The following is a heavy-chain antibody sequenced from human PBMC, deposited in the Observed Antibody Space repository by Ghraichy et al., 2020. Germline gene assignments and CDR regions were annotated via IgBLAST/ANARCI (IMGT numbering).Heavy chain of an antibody. J-gene: IGHJ6*03. CDR2: INHSGST. CDR3: ARGTDYGDYKPNYYYYYMDV. CDR1: GGSFSGYY. V-gene: IGHV4-34*01. D-gene: IGHD4-17*01. Sequence: SETLSLTCAVYGGSFSGYYWSWIRQPPGKGLEWIGEINHSGSTNYNPSLKSRVTISVDTSKNQFSLKLSSVTAADTAVYYCARGTDYGDYKPNYYYYYMDVWGKGTTVTVSS.